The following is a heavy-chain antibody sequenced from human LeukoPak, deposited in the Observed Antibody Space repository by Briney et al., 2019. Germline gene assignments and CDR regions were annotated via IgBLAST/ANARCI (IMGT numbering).Heavy chain of an antibody. CDR3: AGVLRFLEVGFDP. Sequence: RRASVKVSCKASGYTFTSYDINWVRQATGQGLEWMGWMNPNSGNTGYAQKFQGRVTMTRDMSTSTVYMELSSLRSEDTAVYYCAGVLRFLEVGFDPWGQGTLVTVSS. V-gene: IGHV1-8*02. CDR2: MNPNSGNT. CDR1: GYTFTSYD. D-gene: IGHD3-3*01. J-gene: IGHJ5*02.